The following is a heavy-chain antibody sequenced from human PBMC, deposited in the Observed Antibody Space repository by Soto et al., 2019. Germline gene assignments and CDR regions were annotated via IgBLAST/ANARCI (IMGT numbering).Heavy chain of an antibody. D-gene: IGHD3-3*01. CDR3: AKDLIDCVMIFGVVPTCSYGMDV. J-gene: IGHJ6*02. CDR1: GFTFSSYG. Sequence: GGSLRLSCAASGFTFSSYGMHWVRQAPGKGLEWVAVISYDGSNKYYADSVKGRFTISRDNSKNTLYLQMNSLRAEDTAVYYCAKDLIDCVMIFGVVPTCSYGMDVWGQGTTVTVSS. CDR2: ISYDGSNK. V-gene: IGHV3-30*18.